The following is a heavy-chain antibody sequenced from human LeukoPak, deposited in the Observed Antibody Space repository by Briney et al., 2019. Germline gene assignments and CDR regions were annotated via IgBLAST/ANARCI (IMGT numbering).Heavy chain of an antibody. J-gene: IGHJ4*02. Sequence: ASVKVSCKASGYTFTGYYMRWVRQAPGQGLEWMGRINPNSGGTNYAQKFQGRVTMTRDTSISTAYMELSRLRSDDTAVYYCARVSIAARPLPGYCGQGTLVTVSS. D-gene: IGHD6-6*01. CDR1: GYTFTGYY. CDR2: INPNSGGT. V-gene: IGHV1-2*06. CDR3: ARVSIAARPLPGY.